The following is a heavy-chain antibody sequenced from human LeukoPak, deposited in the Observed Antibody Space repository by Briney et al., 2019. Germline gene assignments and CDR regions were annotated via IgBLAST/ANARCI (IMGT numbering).Heavy chain of an antibody. CDR2: ISYDGSNK. D-gene: IGHD3-3*01. J-gene: IGHJ4*02. Sequence: GGSLRLSCAASGFTFSSYAMHWVRQAPGKGLEWVAVISYDGSNKYYADSVKGRFTISRDNSKNTLYLQMNSLRAEDTAVYYCARALLRFLEWSEPDYWGQGTLVTVSS. V-gene: IGHV3-30*04. CDR3: ARALLRFLEWSEPDY. CDR1: GFTFSSYA.